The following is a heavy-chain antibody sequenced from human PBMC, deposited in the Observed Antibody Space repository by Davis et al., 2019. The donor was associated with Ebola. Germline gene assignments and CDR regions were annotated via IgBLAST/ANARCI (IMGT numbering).Heavy chain of an antibody. Sequence: SVKVSCKTSGGAFSNYAINWVRQAPGQGLDWMGRIIPIFGTANYAQKFQGRVTITADESTSTAYMELSSLRSEDTAVYYCARAINYCFDYWGQGTLVTVSS. CDR2: IIPIFGTA. V-gene: IGHV1-69*13. CDR1: GGAFSNYA. D-gene: IGHD5-24*01. J-gene: IGHJ4*02. CDR3: ARAINYCFDY.